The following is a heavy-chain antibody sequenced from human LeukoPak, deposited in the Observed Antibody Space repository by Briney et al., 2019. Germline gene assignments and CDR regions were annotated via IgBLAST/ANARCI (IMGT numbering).Heavy chain of an antibody. CDR1: GGSFSGYY. J-gene: IGHJ4*02. CDR2: INHSGST. Sequence: SETLSLTCAVYGGSFSGYYWSWIRQPPGKGLEWIGEINHSGSTNYNPSLKSRVTISVDMSKNQFSLKLSSVTAADTAVYYCARGAATLTAGLSFLMDYWGQGTLVTVSS. D-gene: IGHD1-26*01. V-gene: IGHV4-34*01. CDR3: ARGAATLTAGLSFLMDY.